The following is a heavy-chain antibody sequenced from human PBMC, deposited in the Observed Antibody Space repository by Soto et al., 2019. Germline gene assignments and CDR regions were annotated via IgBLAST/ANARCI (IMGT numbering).Heavy chain of an antibody. Sequence: PSETLSLTCTVSGCSISSYYWSWIRQPPGKGLEWIGYIYYSGSTNYNPSLKSRVTISVDTSKNQFSLKLSSVTAADTAVYYCARRYGGNFDYWGQGTLVTVS. D-gene: IGHD1-26*01. CDR3: ARRYGGNFDY. CDR2: IYYSGST. CDR1: GCSISSYY. V-gene: IGHV4-59*01. J-gene: IGHJ4*02.